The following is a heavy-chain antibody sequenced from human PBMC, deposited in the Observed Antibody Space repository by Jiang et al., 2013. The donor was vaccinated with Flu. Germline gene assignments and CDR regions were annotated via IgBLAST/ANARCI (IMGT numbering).Heavy chain of an antibody. Sequence: KPTQTLTLTCTFSGFSLSTSGMCVSWIRQPPGKALEWLARIDWDDDKYYSTSLKTRLTISKDTSKNQVVLTMTNMDPVDTATYYCARGTPWQWLVPYGMDVWGKGTTVTVSS. CDR2: IDWDDDK. V-gene: IGHV2-70*11. D-gene: IGHD6-19*01. J-gene: IGHJ6*04. CDR3: ARGTPWQWLVPYGMDV. CDR1: GFSLSTSGMC.